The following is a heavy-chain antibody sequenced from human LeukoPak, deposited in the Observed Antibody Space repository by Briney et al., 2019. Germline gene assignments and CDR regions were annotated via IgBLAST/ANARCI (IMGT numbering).Heavy chain of an antibody. CDR3: ARLIGCTSCYDDAFDI. Sequence: SETLSLTCAVSGGSISSSSYYWGWLRQPPGKGLEWIGSIYYSGSTYYNPSLKSRVTISVDTSKNQLSLKLSSVTAADTAVYYCARLIGCTSCYDDAFDIWGQGTMVTVSS. CDR1: GGSISSSSYY. J-gene: IGHJ3*02. CDR2: IYYSGST. D-gene: IGHD2-2*01. V-gene: IGHV4-39*01.